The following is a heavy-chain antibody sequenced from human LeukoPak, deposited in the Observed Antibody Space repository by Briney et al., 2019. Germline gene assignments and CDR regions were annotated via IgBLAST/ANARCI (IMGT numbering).Heavy chain of an antibody. CDR1: KFTFNRYS. CDR3: AKVGTSHYYGMDV. Sequence: GGSLRLSCAVSKFTFNRYSINWVRQAPGKGLEWVSHISNSGSVKYYADSVKGRFTICRDNVENSLYLQMDSLRVEDTAVYYCAKVGTSHYYGMDVWGQGTTVTVSS. D-gene: IGHD1-1*01. V-gene: IGHV3-21*05. CDR2: ISNSGSVK. J-gene: IGHJ6*02.